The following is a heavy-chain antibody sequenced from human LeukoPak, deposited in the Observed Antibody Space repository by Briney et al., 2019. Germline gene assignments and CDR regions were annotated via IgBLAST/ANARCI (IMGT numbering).Heavy chain of an antibody. D-gene: IGHD4-17*01. CDR2: IIPIFGTA. CDR3: ARGHYGDYDRPFDY. J-gene: IGHJ4*02. V-gene: IGHV1-69*01. CDR1: GGTFSSYA. Sequence: GASVKASCKASGGTFSSYAISWVRQAPGQGLEWMGGIIPIFGTANYAQKFQGRVTITADESTSTAYMELSSLRSEDTAVYYCARGHYGDYDRPFDYWGQGTLVTVSS.